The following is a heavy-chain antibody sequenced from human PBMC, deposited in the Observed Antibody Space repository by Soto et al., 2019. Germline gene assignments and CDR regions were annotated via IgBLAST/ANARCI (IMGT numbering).Heavy chain of an antibody. CDR1: GGSISSGDYY. Sequence: QVQLQESGPGLVKPSQTLSLTCTVSGGSISSGDYYWGWIRQPPGKGLEWIGYIYYSGSTYYNPSLKSRVTISVDTSKNQFSLKLSSVTAADTAVYYCARESVAVAGAFDYWGQGTLVTVSS. J-gene: IGHJ4*02. V-gene: IGHV4-30-4*01. CDR3: ARESVAVAGAFDY. D-gene: IGHD6-19*01. CDR2: IYYSGST.